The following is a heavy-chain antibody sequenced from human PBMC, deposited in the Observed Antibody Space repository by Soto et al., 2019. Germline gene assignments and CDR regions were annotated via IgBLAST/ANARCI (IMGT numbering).Heavy chain of an antibody. D-gene: IGHD6-13*01. J-gene: IGHJ4*02. CDR3: AREKPYSSSWYHDY. CDR1: GGSFSGYY. Sequence: PSETPVLTCAVYGGSFSGYYWSWIRQPPGKGLEWIGEINHSGSTNYNPSLKSRVTISVDTSKNQFSLKLSSVTAADTAVYYCAREKPYSSSWYHDYWGQGTLVTVSS. CDR2: INHSGST. V-gene: IGHV4-34*01.